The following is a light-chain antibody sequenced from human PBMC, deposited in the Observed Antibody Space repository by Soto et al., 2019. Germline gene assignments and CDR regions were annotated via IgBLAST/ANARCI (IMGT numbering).Light chain of an antibody. CDR1: SSDIGGYNY. Sequence: QSVLTQPASVSGSPGQSITISCTGTSSDIGGYNYVSWYQQYPGKAPKLMIYEVNNRPSGVSNRFSGSKSGNTASLTISGLQAEDESDYYCSSYTSSSTPDVFGTGTKVTVL. CDR3: SSYTSSSTPDV. CDR2: EVN. V-gene: IGLV2-14*01. J-gene: IGLJ1*01.